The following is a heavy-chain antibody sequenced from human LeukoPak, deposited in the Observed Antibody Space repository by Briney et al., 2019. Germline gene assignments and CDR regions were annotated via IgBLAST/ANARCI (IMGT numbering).Heavy chain of an antibody. V-gene: IGHV3-49*04. Sequence: GGSLRLSCTASGFTFGDYTMNWVRQAPGKGLGWVGFIRSKGYGGTTEYAASVKGRFTISRDDSKTIAYLQMNSLKTEDTALYYCTRDRSGYYYNWFDPWGQGTLVTVSS. D-gene: IGHD3-22*01. J-gene: IGHJ5*02. CDR1: GFTFGDYT. CDR3: TRDRSGYYYNWFDP. CDR2: IRSKGYGGTT.